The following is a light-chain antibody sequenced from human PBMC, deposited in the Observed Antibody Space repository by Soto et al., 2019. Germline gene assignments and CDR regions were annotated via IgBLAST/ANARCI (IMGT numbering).Light chain of an antibody. Sequence: QSALTQPASVSGSPGQSITISCAGTSSDVGGYNYVSWYQQHPGKAPKLLIYDISNRPSGVSNLFSGSKSGNTAYLTIAWPQAEDEADYYYNSYTSSSTLLYVFGAGTQGTVL. CDR1: SSDVGGYNY. V-gene: IGLV2-14*01. J-gene: IGLJ1*01. CDR2: DIS. CDR3: NSYTSSSTLLYV.